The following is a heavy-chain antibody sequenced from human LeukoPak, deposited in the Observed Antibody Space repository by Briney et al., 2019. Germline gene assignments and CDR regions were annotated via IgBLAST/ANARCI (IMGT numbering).Heavy chain of an antibody. V-gene: IGHV4-4*07. CDR2: IYTSGST. CDR1: GGSISSHY. D-gene: IGHD6-13*01. Sequence: PSETLSLTCTVSGGSISSHYWSWIRQPAGKGLEWIGRIYTSGSTNYNPSLKSRVTMSVDTSKNQFSLKLSSVTAADTAVYYCARDFHSSSWYDWFDPWGQGTLVTVSS. J-gene: IGHJ5*02. CDR3: ARDFHSSSWYDWFDP.